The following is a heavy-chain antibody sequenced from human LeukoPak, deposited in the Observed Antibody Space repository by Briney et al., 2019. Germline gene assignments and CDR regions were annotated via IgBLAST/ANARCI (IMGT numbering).Heavy chain of an antibody. J-gene: IGHJ5*02. D-gene: IGHD1-1*01. Sequence: SETLSLTCAVYGGSFSGYYWSWIRQPPGKGLEWIGEINHSGSTNYNPSPKSRVTISVDTSRNQFSLKLNSVTAADTAIYYCVRHLGANTWMGNWFDPWGQGTLVTVSS. CDR3: VRHLGANTWMGNWFDP. CDR1: GGSFSGYY. V-gene: IGHV4-34*01. CDR2: INHSGST.